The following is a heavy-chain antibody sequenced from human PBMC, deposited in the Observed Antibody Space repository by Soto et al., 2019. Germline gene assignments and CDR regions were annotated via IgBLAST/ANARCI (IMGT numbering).Heavy chain of an antibody. J-gene: IGHJ4*02. V-gene: IGHV3-33*01. Sequence: PGGSLRLACAASGFTFSSYGMHWVRQAPGKGLEWVAVIWYDGSNKYYADSVKGRFTISRDNSKNTLYLQMNSLRAEDTAVYYCARDFPYCSGGSCYYFDYWAQRTLVTVSS. CDR1: GFTFSSYG. CDR2: IWYDGSNK. D-gene: IGHD2-15*01. CDR3: ARDFPYCSGGSCYYFDY.